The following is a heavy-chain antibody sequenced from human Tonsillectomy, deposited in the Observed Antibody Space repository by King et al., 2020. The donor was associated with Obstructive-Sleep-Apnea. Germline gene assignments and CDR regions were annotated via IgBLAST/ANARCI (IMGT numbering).Heavy chain of an antibody. CDR1: GGSISSTNW. Sequence: VQLQESGPGLVKPSGTLSLTCAVSGGSISSTNWWSWVRQPPGKGLEWIGEIYHSGSTNHNPTLKSRVTISVDKSKNQFSLNLNSVTAADTAVYYCARVKWRPYYYGMDVWGQGTTVTVSS. D-gene: IGHD2-8*01. J-gene: IGHJ6*02. V-gene: IGHV4-4*02. CDR3: ARVKWRPYYYGMDV. CDR2: IYHSGST.